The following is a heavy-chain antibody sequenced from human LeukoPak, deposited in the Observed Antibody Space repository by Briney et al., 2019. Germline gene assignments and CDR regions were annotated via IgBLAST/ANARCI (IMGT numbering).Heavy chain of an antibody. Sequence: KPSETLSLTCTVSGGSISSSSYYWGWIRQPPGKGLEWIGSIYYSGSTYYNPSLKSRVTISVDTSKNQFSLKLSSVTAADTAVYYCARGIESYGDYGYWGQGILVTVSS. CDR3: ARGIESYGDYGY. D-gene: IGHD4-17*01. CDR2: IYYSGST. CDR1: GGSISSSSYY. V-gene: IGHV4-39*01. J-gene: IGHJ4*02.